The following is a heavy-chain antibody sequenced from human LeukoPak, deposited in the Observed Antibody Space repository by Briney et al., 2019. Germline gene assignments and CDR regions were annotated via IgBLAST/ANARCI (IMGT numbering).Heavy chain of an antibody. V-gene: IGHV1-18*01. CDR1: GYTFTSYG. CDR2: ISVYNGNT. J-gene: IGHJ4*02. CDR3: ARDHPLIVGYYYDSSGYYGFDY. D-gene: IGHD3-22*01. Sequence: ASVKVSCKASGYTFTSYGISWVRQAPGQGLEWMGWISVYNGNTNYAQKLQGRVTMTTDTSTSTAYMELRSLRSDDTAVYYCARDHPLIVGYYYDSSGYYGFDYWGQGTLVTVSS.